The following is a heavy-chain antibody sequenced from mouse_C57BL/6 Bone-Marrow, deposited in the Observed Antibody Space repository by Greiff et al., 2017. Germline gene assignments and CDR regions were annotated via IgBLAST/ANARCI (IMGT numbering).Heavy chain of an antibody. CDR1: GFSFNTYA. Sequence: AASGFSFNTYAMNWVRQAPGKGLECVARIRSKSNNYATYYADSVKDRFTISRDDSESMLYLQMNNLKTEDTAMYYCVRHWLGAMDYGGQGTSVTVSS. J-gene: IGHJ4*01. CDR2: IRSKSNNYAT. CDR3: VRHWLGAMDY. V-gene: IGHV10-1*01.